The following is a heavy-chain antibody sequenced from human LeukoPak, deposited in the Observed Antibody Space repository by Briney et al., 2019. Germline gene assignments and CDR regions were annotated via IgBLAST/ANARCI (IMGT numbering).Heavy chain of an antibody. CDR1: GGSFSGYY. CDR2: INHSGST. Sequence: SETLSLTCAVYGGSFSGYYWSWIRQPPGKGLEWIGEINHSGSTNYNPSLKSRVTISVDTSKNQFSLKLSSVTAADTAVYYCARVSGIAAAEFRLKFDPWGQGTLVTVSS. CDR3: ARVSGIAAAEFRLKFDP. D-gene: IGHD6-13*01. J-gene: IGHJ5*02. V-gene: IGHV4-34*01.